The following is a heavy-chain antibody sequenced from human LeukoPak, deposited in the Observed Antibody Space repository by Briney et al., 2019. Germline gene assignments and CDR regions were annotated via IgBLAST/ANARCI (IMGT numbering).Heavy chain of an antibody. D-gene: IGHD3-22*01. CDR3: ARRGQGTSMSRFDY. Sequence: SETLSLTCTVSGGSISSSNYYWRLIRQPPGKGLEWIGSMYHSGSTYYNTSLKSRVTISVDTSKNQFSLKLSFVTAADTAVYYCARRGQGTSMSRFDYWGQGILVTASS. CDR1: GGSISSSNYY. CDR2: MYHSGST. V-gene: IGHV4-39*01. J-gene: IGHJ4*02.